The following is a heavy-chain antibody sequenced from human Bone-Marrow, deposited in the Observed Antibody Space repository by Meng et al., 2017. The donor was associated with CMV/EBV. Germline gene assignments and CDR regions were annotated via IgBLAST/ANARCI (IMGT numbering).Heavy chain of an antibody. V-gene: IGHV4-59*01. CDR2: IYYSGST. Sequence: ESLKISCTVSGGSISSYYWSWIRQPPGKGLEWIGYIYYSGSTNYNPSLKSRVTISVDTSKNQFSLKLSSVTAADTAVYYCAREGLGSSAFDIWGQGTMVTVSS. CDR3: AREGLGSSAFDI. J-gene: IGHJ3*02. CDR1: GGSISSYY. D-gene: IGHD3-10*01.